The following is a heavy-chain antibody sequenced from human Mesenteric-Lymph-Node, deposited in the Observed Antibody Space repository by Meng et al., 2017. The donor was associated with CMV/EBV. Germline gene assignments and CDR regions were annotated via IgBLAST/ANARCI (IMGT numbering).Heavy chain of an antibody. CDR1: GYTFTVHY. D-gene: IGHD5/OR15-5a*01. Sequence: VSVKVSCKASGYTFTVHYMHWVRQAPGQGLEWMGCINPNSGGTNYAQKFQGRVTMTRDTSISTAYMELSRLRSDDTAVYYCARSTETFDIWGQGTMVTVSS. V-gene: IGHV1-2*02. CDR2: INPNSGGT. J-gene: IGHJ3*02. CDR3: ARSTETFDI.